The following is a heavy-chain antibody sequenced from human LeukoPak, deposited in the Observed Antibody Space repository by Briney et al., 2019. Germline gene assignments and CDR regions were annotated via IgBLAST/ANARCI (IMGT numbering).Heavy chain of an antibody. CDR3: AMIGITMVRGVVDY. CDR1: GFTFDDYA. Sequence: GGSLRLSCAASGFTFDDYAMHWVRQAPGKGLEWVSGISWNSGSIGYADSVKGRFTISRDNAKNSLYLQMNSLRAEDTAVYYCAMIGITMVRGVVDYWGQGTLVTVSS. CDR2: ISWNSGSI. V-gene: IGHV3-9*01. D-gene: IGHD3-10*01. J-gene: IGHJ4*02.